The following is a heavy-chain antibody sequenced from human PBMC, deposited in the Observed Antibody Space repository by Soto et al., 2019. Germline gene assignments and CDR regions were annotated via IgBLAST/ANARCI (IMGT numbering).Heavy chain of an antibody. CDR1: GYTFSSYD. J-gene: IGHJ4*02. Sequence: EVQLLESGGDLVQPGGSLRLSCAASGYTFSSYDMTWVRQAPGKGLGWVTGISGSGGSTYDADSVKGRFTISRDNSKNTLYLQMNSLRAEDTAVYYCAKGGPVGATKLYYFDYWGQGTLVTVSS. CDR3: AKGGPVGATKLYYFDY. V-gene: IGHV3-23*01. CDR2: ISGSGGST. D-gene: IGHD1-26*01.